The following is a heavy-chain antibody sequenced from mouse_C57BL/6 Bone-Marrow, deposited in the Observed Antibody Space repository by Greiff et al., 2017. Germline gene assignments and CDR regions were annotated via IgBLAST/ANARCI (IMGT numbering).Heavy chain of an antibody. V-gene: IGHV5-4*01. J-gene: IGHJ3*01. Sequence: VQGVESGGGLVKPGGSLKLSCAASGFTFSSYAMSWVRQTPEKRLEWVATISDGGSYTYYPDNVKGRFTISRDNAKNNLYLQRSHLKSEDTAMYYCARVRAGTGFADWGQGTLVTVSA. CDR1: GFTFSSYA. CDR3: ARVRAGTGFAD. D-gene: IGHD4-1*01. CDR2: ISDGGSYT.